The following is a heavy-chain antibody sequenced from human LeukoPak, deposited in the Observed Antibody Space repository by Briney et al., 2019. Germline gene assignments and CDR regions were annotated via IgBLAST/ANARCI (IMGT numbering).Heavy chain of an antibody. V-gene: IGHV3-21*01. Sequence: PGGSLRLSCAASGFTFSSYSMNWVRQAPGKGLEWVSSISSSSSYIYYADSVKGRFTISRDNAKNSLYLQMNSLRAEDTAVYYRASLVGTRGDVVYWGQGTLVTVSS. CDR1: GFTFSSYS. D-gene: IGHD1-1*01. CDR2: ISSSSSYI. CDR3: ASLVGTRGDVVY. J-gene: IGHJ4*02.